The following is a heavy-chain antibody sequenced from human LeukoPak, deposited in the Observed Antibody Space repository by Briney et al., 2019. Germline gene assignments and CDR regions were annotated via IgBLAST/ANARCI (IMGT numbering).Heavy chain of an antibody. J-gene: IGHJ4*02. CDR2: MYYTGST. Sequence: RPSETLSLTCTVSGGSISGSSYYWGWIRQPPGKGLEWIGSMYYTGSTYYNPSLKSRVTISEDTSKTQFSLKLTSVTAADTAVYFCARHAFGGGTIIYWGQGTLVTVSS. V-gene: IGHV4-39*01. CDR1: GGSISGSSYY. D-gene: IGHD3-16*01. CDR3: ARHAFGGGTIIY.